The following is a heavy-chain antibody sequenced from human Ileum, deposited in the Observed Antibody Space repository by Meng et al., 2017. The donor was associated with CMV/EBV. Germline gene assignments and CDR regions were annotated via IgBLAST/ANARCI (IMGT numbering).Heavy chain of an antibody. CDR3: ARVAGITVVRNQLGYFDN. Sequence: SVTSSDWWSWVSQTPGKGLEWIGEIYHSGSTNYSPSLRSRITISVDKSKNQFSLKMRSVTAADTAVYFCARVAGITVVRNQLGYFDNWGQGTLVTVSS. V-gene: IGHV4-4*01. J-gene: IGHJ4*02. D-gene: IGHD3-10*01. CDR2: IYHSGST. CDR1: SVTSSDW.